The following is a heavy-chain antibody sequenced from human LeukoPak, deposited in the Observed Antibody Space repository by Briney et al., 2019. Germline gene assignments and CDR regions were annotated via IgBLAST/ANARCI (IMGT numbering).Heavy chain of an antibody. Sequence: ASVKVSCKASGGTFSSYTISWVQQAPGQGLEWMGRIIPILGIANYAQKFQGRVTITAYKSTSTAYMELSSLRSEDTAVYYCARARRYCSSTSCSYNWFDPWGQGTLVTVSS. CDR1: GGTFSSYT. V-gene: IGHV1-69*02. CDR2: IIPILGIA. CDR3: ARARRYCSSTSCSYNWFDP. D-gene: IGHD2-2*01. J-gene: IGHJ5*02.